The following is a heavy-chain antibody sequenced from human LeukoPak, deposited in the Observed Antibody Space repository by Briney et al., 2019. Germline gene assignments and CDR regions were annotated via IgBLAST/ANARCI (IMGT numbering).Heavy chain of an antibody. CDR1: GGSISSSSYY. J-gene: IGHJ4*02. CDR2: IYYSGST. V-gene: IGHV4-39*07. D-gene: IGHD6-19*01. CDR3: ARVGGRWDYFDY. Sequence: SETLSLTCTVSGGSISSSSYYWGWIRQPPGKGLEWIGSIYYSGSTYYNPSLKSRVTISVDTSKNQFSLKLSSVTAADTAVYFCARVGGRWDYFDYWGQGTLVTVSS.